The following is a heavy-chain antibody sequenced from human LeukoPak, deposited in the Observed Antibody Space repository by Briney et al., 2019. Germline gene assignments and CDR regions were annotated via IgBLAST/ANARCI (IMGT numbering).Heavy chain of an antibody. V-gene: IGHV3-21*01. D-gene: IGHD4-17*01. J-gene: IGHJ4*02. CDR2: ISSSSSYI. CDR3: ARDYGDYLFVY. CDR1: GFTFSSYA. Sequence: PGGSLRLSCAASGFTFSSYAMSWVRQAPGKGLEWVSSISSSSSYIYYADSVKGRFTISRDNAKNSLYLQMNSLRAEDTAVYYCARDYGDYLFVYWGQGTLVTVSS.